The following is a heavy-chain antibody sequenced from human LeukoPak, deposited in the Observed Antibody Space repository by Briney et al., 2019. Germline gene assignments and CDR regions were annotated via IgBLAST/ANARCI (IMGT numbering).Heavy chain of an antibody. Sequence: SETLSLTCTVSGGSISSSSYYWGWIRQPPGKGLEWIGSIYYSGSTYYNPSLKSRVTISVDTSKNQFSLKLSSVTAADTAVYYCARARGYTRGYYFDYWGQGTLVTVSS. D-gene: IGHD5-18*01. CDR2: IYYSGST. CDR1: GGSISSSSYY. CDR3: ARARGYTRGYYFDY. J-gene: IGHJ4*02. V-gene: IGHV4-39*07.